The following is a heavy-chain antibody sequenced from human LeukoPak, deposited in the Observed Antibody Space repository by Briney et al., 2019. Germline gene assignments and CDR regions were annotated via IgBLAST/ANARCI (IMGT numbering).Heavy chain of an antibody. Sequence: SETLSLICTVSGGSITSYYWSWIRQPPGKGLEWIGYIYYSGTTNYNPSLTSRVTMSVATSKNQFSLQLSSVTAADTAVYYCASGGYYYGSGSPSYYDPWGQGTLVTVSS. J-gene: IGHJ5*02. D-gene: IGHD3-10*01. CDR3: ASGGYYYGSGSPSYYDP. CDR2: IYYSGTT. V-gene: IGHV4-59*08. CDR1: GGSITSYY.